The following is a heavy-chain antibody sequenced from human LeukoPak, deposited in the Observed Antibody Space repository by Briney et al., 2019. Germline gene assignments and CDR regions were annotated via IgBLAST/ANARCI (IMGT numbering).Heavy chain of an antibody. CDR3: AGGGTGYSSSWPLDY. J-gene: IGHJ4*02. Sequence: SETLSLTYTVSGGSISSSSYYWGWIRQPPGKGLEWIGSIYYSGSTYYNPSLKSRVTISVDTSKNQFSLKLSSVTAADTAVYYCAGGGTGYSSSWPLDYWGQGTLVTVSS. CDR2: IYYSGST. D-gene: IGHD6-13*01. V-gene: IGHV4-39*07. CDR1: GGSISSSSYY.